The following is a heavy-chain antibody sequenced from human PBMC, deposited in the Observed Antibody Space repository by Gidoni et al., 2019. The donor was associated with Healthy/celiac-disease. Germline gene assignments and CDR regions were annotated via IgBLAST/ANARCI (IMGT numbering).Heavy chain of an antibody. J-gene: IGHJ5*02. CDR3: ARDRRGYSYTVEGFDP. Sequence: QVQLQESGPGLVKPSQTLSLTCTVSGGSITSGGYYWSWIRQHPGKGLEWIGYIYYSGSTYYNPSRKSRVTISVDTSKNQFSRKLSSVTAADTAVYYCARDRRGYSYTVEGFDPWGQGTLVTVSS. V-gene: IGHV4-31*03. CDR2: IYYSGST. D-gene: IGHD5-18*01. CDR1: GGSITSGGYY.